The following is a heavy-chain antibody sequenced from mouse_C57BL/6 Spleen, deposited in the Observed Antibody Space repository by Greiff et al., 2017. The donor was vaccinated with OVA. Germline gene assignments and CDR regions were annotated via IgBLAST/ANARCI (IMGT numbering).Heavy chain of an antibody. CDR1: GYTFTSYW. CDR3: ARQRGGYAMDY. D-gene: IGHD1-1*02. Sequence: QVQLQQPGAELVKPGASVKMSCKASGYTFTSYWITWVKPRPGQGLEWIGDIYPGSGSTNYNEKFKSKATLTVDTSSSTAYMQLSSLTSEDSAVYCCARQRGGYAMDYWGQGTSVTVSS. V-gene: IGHV1-55*01. CDR2: IYPGSGST. J-gene: IGHJ4*01.